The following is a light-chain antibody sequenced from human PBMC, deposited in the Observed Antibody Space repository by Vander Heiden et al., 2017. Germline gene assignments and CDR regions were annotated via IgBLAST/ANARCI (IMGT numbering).Light chain of an antibody. V-gene: IGKV1-39*01. CDR1: QSINNY. J-gene: IGKJ1*01. CDR2: AVS. CDR3: QQSIPPET. Sequence: DIQMTQSPSSLSASVGDRVTITCRASQSINNYLNWYQQKPGKAPNLLIYAVSTLRTGVPSRFSGGGSGTVFTLTISSLQPEDFATYYCQQSIPPETFGQGTKVEIK.